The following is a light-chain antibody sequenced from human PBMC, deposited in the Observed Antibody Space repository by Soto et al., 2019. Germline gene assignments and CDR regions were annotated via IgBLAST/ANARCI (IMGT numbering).Light chain of an antibody. V-gene: IGKV1-5*03. CDR2: KAS. CDR3: QQYNSDSPYT. Sequence: DIQMTQSPSTLSASVGDRVTITCRASQSISNWLAWYQQKPGKAPKVLIYKASSLESGVPSRFSGRGSGTEFTLTISSLQPDDFATYYCQQYNSDSPYTFGQGTKVEIK. CDR1: QSISNW. J-gene: IGKJ2*01.